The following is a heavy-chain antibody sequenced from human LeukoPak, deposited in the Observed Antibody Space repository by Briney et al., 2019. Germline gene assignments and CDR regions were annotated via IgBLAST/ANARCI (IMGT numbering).Heavy chain of an antibody. CDR1: GDSINAYD. V-gene: IGHV4-59*01. CDR3: ARRFDN. Sequence: PSETLSLTSTVSGDSINAYDWSWIRQPPGKGLEWIGYIYYSGNTNYNPSLKSRATISVDTSKNQFSLKLNSVTAADTAVYYCARRFDNWGQGTMVTVSS. J-gene: IGHJ3*02. CDR2: IYYSGNT.